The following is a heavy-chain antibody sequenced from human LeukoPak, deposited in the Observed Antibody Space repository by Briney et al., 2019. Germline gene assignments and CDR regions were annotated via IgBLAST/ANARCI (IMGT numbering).Heavy chain of an antibody. D-gene: IGHD1-26*01. J-gene: IGHJ6*02. CDR2: ISSSGSTI. CDR1: GFTFSSYE. CDR3: ARVTWGSGGYYYYGMDV. Sequence: PGGSLRLSCAASGFTFSSYEMNWVRQAPGKGLEWVPYISSSGSTIYYADSVKGRFTISRDNAKNSLYLQMNSLRAEDTAVYYCARVTWGSGGYYYYGMDVWGQGTTVTVSS. V-gene: IGHV3-48*03.